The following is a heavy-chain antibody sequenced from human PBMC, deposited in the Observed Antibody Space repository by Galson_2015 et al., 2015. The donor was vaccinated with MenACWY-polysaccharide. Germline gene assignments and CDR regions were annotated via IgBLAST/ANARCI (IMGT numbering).Heavy chain of an antibody. Sequence: LSLTCTVSGGSVNTGDSYWCWIRQPAGKELEWIGQIYPSGNTNYNPSLRSRVTISLDTSKNQFSLELNSVTAADTAVYYCAREFHYWGQGSLVTVSS. CDR2: IYPSGNT. CDR1: GGSVNTGDSY. J-gene: IGHJ4*02. CDR3: AREFHY. V-gene: IGHV4-61*09.